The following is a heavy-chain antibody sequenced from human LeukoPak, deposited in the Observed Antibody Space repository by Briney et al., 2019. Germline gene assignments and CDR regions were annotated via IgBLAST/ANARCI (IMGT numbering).Heavy chain of an antibody. CDR2: MNPNSDNT. Sequence: GASVKVSCKASGYTFTSYDINWVRQATGQGLEWMGWMNPNSDNTGYTQKFQGRVTITRNTSISTAYMELSSLRSEDTAVYYCARGESVAEFDYWGQGTLVTVSS. V-gene: IGHV1-8*03. D-gene: IGHD6-19*01. CDR3: ARGESVAEFDY. J-gene: IGHJ4*02. CDR1: GYTFTSYD.